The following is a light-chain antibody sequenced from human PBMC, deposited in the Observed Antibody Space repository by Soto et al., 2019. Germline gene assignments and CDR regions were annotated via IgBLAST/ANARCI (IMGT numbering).Light chain of an antibody. Sequence: QSVLTQPPSVSGAPGQRVTISCTGSSSNIGAGYVYWYQQLPGTAPKLLIYGNSNRPSGVPDRFSGSKSGTSASLAITGLQAEDEADYYCQSYDSSLSGSVFGGGPKLTVL. V-gene: IGLV1-40*01. CDR1: SSNIGAGYV. CDR3: QSYDSSLSGSV. J-gene: IGLJ3*02. CDR2: GNS.